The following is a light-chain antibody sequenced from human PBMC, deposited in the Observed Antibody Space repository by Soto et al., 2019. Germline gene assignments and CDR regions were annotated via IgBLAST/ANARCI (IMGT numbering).Light chain of an antibody. Sequence: QSVLTQPPSASGTPGQRVTISCSGSSSNIGSNIVNWYQQLPGTAPKLLIYSNSQRPSGVPDRFSGSKSGTSASLAISGLQSEDEADYSCATWDDSLNGYVFGTGTKLTVL. J-gene: IGLJ1*01. CDR2: SNS. V-gene: IGLV1-44*01. CDR1: SSNIGSNI. CDR3: ATWDDSLNGYV.